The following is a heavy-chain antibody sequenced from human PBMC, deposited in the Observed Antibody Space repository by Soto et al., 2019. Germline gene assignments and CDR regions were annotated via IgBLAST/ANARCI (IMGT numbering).Heavy chain of an antibody. CDR2: IFSNDEK. CDR1: GISLSNARLG. V-gene: IGHV2-26*01. D-gene: IGHD3-22*01. J-gene: IGHJ5*02. Sequence: QVTLKESGPVLVKPTEPLTLTCTVSGISLSNARLGVSWIRQPPGNALEWLAHIFSNDEKSYSTSLKSRLTISKDNSKSQVVLTMTNMDPVDTATYYCARWGYYPYNWFDAWGQGTLVTVSS. CDR3: ARWGYYPYNWFDA.